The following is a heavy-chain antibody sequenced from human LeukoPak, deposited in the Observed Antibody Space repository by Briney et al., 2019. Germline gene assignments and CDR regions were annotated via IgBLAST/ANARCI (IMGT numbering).Heavy chain of an antibody. V-gene: IGHV3-7*01. J-gene: IGHJ4*02. CDR2: IKKDGSEQ. CDR3: ARDLGWLQSDY. D-gene: IGHD5-24*01. CDR1: RFSFSDHW. Sequence: GGSLRLSCVASRFSFSDHWMNWFRQAPGKGLEWVATIKKDGSEQYYVDSMKGRLTISRDNAKNSVYLQIHNLRAEDTAVYYCARDLGWLQSDYWGQGTLVTVSS.